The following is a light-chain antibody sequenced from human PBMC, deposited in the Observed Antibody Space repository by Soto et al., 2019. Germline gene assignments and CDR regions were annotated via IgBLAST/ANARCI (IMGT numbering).Light chain of an antibody. CDR3: QQYGNSPQIT. CDR2: GAS. CDR1: QSVRNSY. Sequence: EIVLTQSPGTLSLSPGERATLSCRASQSVRNSYLAWYQQKPGQAPRLLISGASSRTTGIPDGFSGSGSGTDFTLTISRLEPEDFAVYYCQQYGNSPQITFGQGTRLEIK. J-gene: IGKJ5*01. V-gene: IGKV3-20*01.